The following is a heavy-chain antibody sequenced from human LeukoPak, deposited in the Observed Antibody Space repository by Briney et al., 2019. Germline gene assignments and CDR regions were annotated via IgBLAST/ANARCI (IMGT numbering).Heavy chain of an antibody. D-gene: IGHD3-22*01. CDR3: ARGARRLYYDSSGYYVY. J-gene: IGHJ4*02. CDR1: GYSSNNYW. Sequence: GESLKISCKGSGYSSNNYWIGWVRQMPGQGLEWMGIIYLSDSDTRYSPSFQGQVTISADKSITTAYLQWSSLKASDTAMYYCARGARRLYYDSSGYYVYWGQGTLVTVSS. CDR2: IYLSDSDT. V-gene: IGHV5-51*01.